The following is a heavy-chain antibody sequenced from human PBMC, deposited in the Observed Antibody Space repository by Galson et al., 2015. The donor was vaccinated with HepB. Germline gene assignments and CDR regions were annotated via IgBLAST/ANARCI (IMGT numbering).Heavy chain of an antibody. J-gene: IGHJ6*02. V-gene: IGHV3-23*01. CDR2: ISGSGDTT. CDR1: GFVFRGYA. CDR3: TRDRRAIQPWSSGPYYYYYGMDV. Sequence: SLRLSCAASGFVFRGYAMTWVRQAPGKGLQWVSTISGSGDTTYYADAVKGRFTISRDNARNTLYVQMSSLRAEDTAMYYCTRDRRAIQPWSSGPYYYYYGMDVWGQGTTVTVSS. D-gene: IGHD5-18*01.